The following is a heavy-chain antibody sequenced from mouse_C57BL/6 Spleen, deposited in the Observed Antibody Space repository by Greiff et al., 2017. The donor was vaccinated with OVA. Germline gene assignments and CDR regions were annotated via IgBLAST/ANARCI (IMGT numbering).Heavy chain of an antibody. V-gene: IGHV1-53*01. J-gene: IGHJ3*01. CDR1: GYTLTSYW. CDR2: INPSNGGT. D-gene: IGHD1-1*01. CDR3: ASPGSSYGFAY. Sequence: VQLQQPGTELVKPGASVKLSCKAFGYTLTSYWLHWVKQRPGQGLEWIGNINPSNGGTNYNEKFKSKARLTVDKSSSTAYMQLSSLTSEYSAVYYCASPGSSYGFAYWGQGTLVTVSA.